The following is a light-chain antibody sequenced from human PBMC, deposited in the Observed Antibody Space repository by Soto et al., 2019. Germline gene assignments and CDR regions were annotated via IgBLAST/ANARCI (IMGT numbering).Light chain of an antibody. CDR2: ADN. Sequence: QSVLTQTPSVSGAPGQKITMSCTGSSSNIGAGYDVHWYQQIPGAAPRLLIYADNNRPSGVPDRFSASKSGTSASLAITGLRGEDEANYYCQSHDTSLSGVIFGAGTQLTVL. CDR3: QSHDTSLSGVI. V-gene: IGLV1-40*01. CDR1: SSNIGAGYD. J-gene: IGLJ7*01.